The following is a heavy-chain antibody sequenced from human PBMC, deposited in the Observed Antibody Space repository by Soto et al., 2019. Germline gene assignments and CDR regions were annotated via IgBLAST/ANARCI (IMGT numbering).Heavy chain of an antibody. CDR1: GYTFTGYY. CDR2: ISGYNGNT. D-gene: IGHD2-15*01. Sequence: GASVKVSCKASGYTFTGYYMHWVRQAPGQGLEWMGWISGYNGNTKYAQKFQDRVTLTTGTSTSTAYMELRSLRSDDTAVYYCARKDCSGGSCYLDAFDIWGRGTVVTVSS. J-gene: IGHJ3*02. V-gene: IGHV1-18*04. CDR3: ARKDCSGGSCYLDAFDI.